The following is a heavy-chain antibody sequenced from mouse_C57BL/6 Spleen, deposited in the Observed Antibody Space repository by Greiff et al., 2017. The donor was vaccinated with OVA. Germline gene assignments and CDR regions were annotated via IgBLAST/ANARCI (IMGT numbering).Heavy chain of an antibody. D-gene: IGHD1-1*01. CDR1: GFSLTSYA. V-gene: IGHV2-9-1*01. Sequence: VKLVESGPGLVAPSQSLSITCTVSGFSLTSYAISWVRQPPGKGLEWLGVIWPGGGTNYNSALISRLSISNDNSKSQVFLKMNSLQTDDTARYYCARNGSNAMDYWGQGTSVTVSS. CDR3: ARNGSNAMDY. J-gene: IGHJ4*01. CDR2: IWPGGGT.